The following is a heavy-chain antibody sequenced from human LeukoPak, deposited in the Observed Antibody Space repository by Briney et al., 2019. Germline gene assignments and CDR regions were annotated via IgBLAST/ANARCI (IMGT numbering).Heavy chain of an antibody. CDR2: INHSGST. J-gene: IGHJ4*02. D-gene: IGHD6-19*01. CDR1: GGSFSGYY. Sequence: PSETLSLTCAVYGGSFSGYYWSWIRQPPGKGLEWIGEINHSGSTNYNPSLKSRVTMSVDTSKNQFSLKLGSVTAADTAVYYCARGRAVAGLDYWGQGTLVTVSS. CDR3: ARGRAVAGLDY. V-gene: IGHV4-34*01.